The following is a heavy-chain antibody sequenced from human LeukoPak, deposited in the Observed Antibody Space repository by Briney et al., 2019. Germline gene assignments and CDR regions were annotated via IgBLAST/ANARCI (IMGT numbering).Heavy chain of an antibody. V-gene: IGHV3-21*01. CDR2: ISSSSSYI. D-gene: IGHD5-12*01. Sequence: GGSLRLSCAASGFTFSSYSMNWVRQAPGKGLEWVSSISSSSSYIYCADSVKGRFTISRDNAKNSLYLQMNSLRAEDTAVYYCAREVVATITGFDYWGQGTLVTVSS. J-gene: IGHJ4*02. CDR1: GFTFSSYS. CDR3: AREVVATITGFDY.